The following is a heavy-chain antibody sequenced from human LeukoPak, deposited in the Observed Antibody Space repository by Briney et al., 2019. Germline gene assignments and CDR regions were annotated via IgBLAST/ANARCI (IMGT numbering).Heavy chain of an antibody. CDR1: GYTFTSYD. V-gene: IGHV1-8*01. Sequence: ASVKVSCKASGYTFTSYDINWVRQATGHGLEWMGWMNPNSGNTGYAQKFHGRVTMTRNTSISTAYMELSSLRSEDTAVYYCARAVTARRYFDWLLPYYYYYMDVWGKGTTVTVSS. CDR2: MNPNSGNT. D-gene: IGHD3-9*01. CDR3: ARAVTARRYFDWLLPYYYYYMDV. J-gene: IGHJ6*03.